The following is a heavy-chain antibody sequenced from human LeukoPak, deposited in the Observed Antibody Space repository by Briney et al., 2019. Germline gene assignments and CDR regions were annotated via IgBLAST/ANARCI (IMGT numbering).Heavy chain of an antibody. CDR1: GFTFSSYG. J-gene: IGHJ3*02. CDR3: AKGPNYDILTGWRKTHNAFDI. CDR2: IRYDGSNK. D-gene: IGHD3-9*01. V-gene: IGHV3-30*02. Sequence: GGSLRLSCAASGFTFSSYGIHWVRQAPGKGLEWVAFIRYDGSNKYYADSVKGRFTISRDNSKNTLYLQMNSLRPEDTAVYYCAKGPNYDILTGWRKTHNAFDIWGQGTMVTVSS.